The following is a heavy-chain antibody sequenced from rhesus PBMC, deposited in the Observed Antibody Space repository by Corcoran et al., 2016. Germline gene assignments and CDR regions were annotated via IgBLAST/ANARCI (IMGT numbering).Heavy chain of an antibody. CDR2: VGGSGGST. Sequence: QVQLQESGPGLVKPSETLSLTCVVSGGSLSGSWWGWLRQPPGQGLEWRGYVGGSGGSTYYNPSLKSRVTISTDTSKNQFSLKLSSVTAADTAVYFCATGTYSSGWYYGLDSWGQGVVVTVSS. J-gene: IGHJ6*01. D-gene: IGHD6-31*01. CDR3: ATGTYSSGWYYGLDS. V-gene: IGHV4-165*01. CDR1: GGSLSGSW.